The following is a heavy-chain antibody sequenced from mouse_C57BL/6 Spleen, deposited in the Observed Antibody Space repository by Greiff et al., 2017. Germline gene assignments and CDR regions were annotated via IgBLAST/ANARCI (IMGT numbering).Heavy chain of an antibody. CDR1: GFTFSSYG. J-gene: IGHJ4*01. CDR3: ARHYDYDGNAMDY. D-gene: IGHD2-4*01. CDR2: ISSGGSYT. V-gene: IGHV5-6*01. Sequence: DVQLVESGGDLVKPGGSLKLSCAASGFTFSSYGMSWVRQTPDKRLEWVATISSGGSYTYYPDSVKGRFTISRDNAKNTLYLQMSSLKSEDTAMYYCARHYDYDGNAMDYWGQGTSVTVSS.